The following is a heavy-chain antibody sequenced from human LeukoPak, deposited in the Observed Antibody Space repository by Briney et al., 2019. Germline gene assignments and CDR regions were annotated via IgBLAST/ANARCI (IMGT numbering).Heavy chain of an antibody. CDR2: FDPEDGET. V-gene: IGHV1-24*01. CDR3: ATAVITVTHGGALDI. J-gene: IGHJ3*02. D-gene: IGHD4-17*01. CDR1: GYTLTELS. Sequence: ASVKVSCKVSGYTLTELSMHWVRQAPGKGLEWMGGFDPEDGETIYAQKFQGRVTMTEDTSTDTAYMELSSLRSEDTAVYYCATAVITVTHGGALDIWGQGTMVTVSS.